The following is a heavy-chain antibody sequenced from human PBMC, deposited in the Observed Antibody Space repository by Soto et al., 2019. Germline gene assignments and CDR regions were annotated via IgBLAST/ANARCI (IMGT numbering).Heavy chain of an antibody. D-gene: IGHD1-1*01. CDR1: GFTFSSFA. J-gene: IGHJ4*02. V-gene: IGHV3-30-3*01. CDR2: IPYDGTNE. Sequence: QVQLVESGGGVVQPGRSLRLSCAASGFTFSSFAMHWVRQAPGKGLEWVAVIPYDGTNEYYADSVRGRFTISRDNSENTVYLHMNSLRGDDTAVYYGAKAPWNLAHTHYFAFWGQGTLVTVSS. CDR3: AKAPWNLAHTHYFAF.